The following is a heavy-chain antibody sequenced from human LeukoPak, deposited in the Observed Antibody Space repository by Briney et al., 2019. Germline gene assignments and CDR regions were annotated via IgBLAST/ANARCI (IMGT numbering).Heavy chain of an antibody. J-gene: IGHJ4*02. Sequence: SETLSLTCTVSGGSISSGSYYWNWIRQPAGKGLEWIGRIYSSGSTNYNPSLKSRVTISVDTSKNQFSLKLSSVTAADTAVYYCAGGTMIVGIFDYWGQGNLVTVSS. V-gene: IGHV4-61*02. D-gene: IGHD3-22*01. CDR1: GGSISSGSYY. CDR3: AGGTMIVGIFDY. CDR2: IYSSGST.